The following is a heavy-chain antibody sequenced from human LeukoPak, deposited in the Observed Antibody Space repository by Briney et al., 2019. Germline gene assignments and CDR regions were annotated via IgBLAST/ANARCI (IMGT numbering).Heavy chain of an antibody. D-gene: IGHD3-3*02. CDR2: INFSGGNT. Sequence: GGSLRLSCAASGFTFSDSAMNWVRQAPGKELEWLSLINFSGGNTYYADSMKGRFTISRDNSKDTLYLQMNSLRAEDTAIYYCARDIEFSTRGLGTMVTVSS. V-gene: IGHV3-23*01. CDR3: ARDIEFST. CDR1: GFTFSDSA. J-gene: IGHJ3*01.